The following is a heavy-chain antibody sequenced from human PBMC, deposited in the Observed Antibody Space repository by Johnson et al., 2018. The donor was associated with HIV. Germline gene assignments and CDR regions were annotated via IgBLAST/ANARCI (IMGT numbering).Heavy chain of an antibody. CDR1: GFTFSSYA. D-gene: IGHD3-16*01. Sequence: QVQLVESGGGLVKPGRSLRLSCAASGFTFSSYAMHWVRQAPGKGLEWVAVISYDGSNKYYADSVKGRFTISRDNSKNTLYLQMNSLRAEDTAVYYCARERRPWGPDAFDIWGQGTMVTVSS. V-gene: IGHV3-30*04. CDR2: ISYDGSNK. J-gene: IGHJ3*02. CDR3: ARERRPWGPDAFDI.